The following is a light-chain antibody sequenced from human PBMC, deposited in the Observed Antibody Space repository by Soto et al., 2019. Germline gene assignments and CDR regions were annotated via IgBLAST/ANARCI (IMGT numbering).Light chain of an antibody. CDR3: QQSYSTPLT. Sequence: DPVTITXRANYNIRNSLNWYQQKPREAPKLLIYASSSLESGVPSRFSGSASGTDFTLTINSLQPEDFAPYYCQQSYSTPLTVGQGTKVEIK. J-gene: IGKJ1*01. CDR1: YNIRNS. CDR2: ASS. V-gene: IGKV1-39*01.